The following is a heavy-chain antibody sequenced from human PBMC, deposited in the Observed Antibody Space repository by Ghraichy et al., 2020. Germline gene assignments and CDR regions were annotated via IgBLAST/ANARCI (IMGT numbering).Heavy chain of an antibody. D-gene: IGHD2-2*01. Sequence: LSLTCAASGFTVSSNYMSWVRQAPGKGLEWVSVIYSGGSTYYADSVKGRFTISRDNSKNTLYLQMNSLRAEDTAVYYCARDPGRYCSSTSCSAYYYGMDVWGQGTTVTVSS. V-gene: IGHV3-53*01. CDR1: GFTVSSNY. J-gene: IGHJ6*02. CDR2: IYSGGST. CDR3: ARDPGRYCSSTSCSAYYYGMDV.